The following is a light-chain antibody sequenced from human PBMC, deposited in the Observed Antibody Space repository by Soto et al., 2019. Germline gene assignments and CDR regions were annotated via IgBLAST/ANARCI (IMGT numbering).Light chain of an antibody. CDR1: QRVSSSQ. V-gene: IGKV3-20*01. CDR2: AAS. Sequence: EVVLAQSPGTLSLSPGERATLSCRASQRVSSSQLAWFQQKPGQAPRLLIYAASWRAAGIPDRFSGSGSGTDFTLTISILEPADFAVYYCQQYASAPHTFGGGTKVEIK. J-gene: IGKJ4*01. CDR3: QQYASAPHT.